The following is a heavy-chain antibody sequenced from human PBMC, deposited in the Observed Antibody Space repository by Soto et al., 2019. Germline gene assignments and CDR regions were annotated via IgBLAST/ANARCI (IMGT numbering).Heavy chain of an antibody. CDR1: GYTFTTYG. Sequence: ASVKVSCKASGYTFTTYGISWVRQAPGQGLEWMGWISPYNGTTKYAEKFQGEMTMTTDTATSTAYMELRSLRSDDTAVYYCARDSNYYDSSGYSLYYYGMDVWGQGTTVTVSS. V-gene: IGHV1-18*04. D-gene: IGHD3-22*01. J-gene: IGHJ6*02. CDR3: ARDSNYYDSSGYSLYYYGMDV. CDR2: ISPYNGTT.